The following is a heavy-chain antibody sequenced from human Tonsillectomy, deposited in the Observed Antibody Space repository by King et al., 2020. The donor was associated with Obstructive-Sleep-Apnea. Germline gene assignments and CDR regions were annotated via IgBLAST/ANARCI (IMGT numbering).Heavy chain of an antibody. D-gene: IGHD1-26*01. V-gene: IGHV4-59*01. CDR2: IYYSGST. J-gene: IGHJ4*02. CDR3: ARDNGRLGGATDFDY. CDR1: GGSISSYY. Sequence: QLQESGPGLVKPSETLSLTCTVSGGSISSYYWSWIRQPPGKGLEWIGYIYYSGSTNYNPSLKSRVTISVDTSKNQFSLKLSSVTAADTAVYYCARDNGRLGGATDFDYWGQGTLVTVSS.